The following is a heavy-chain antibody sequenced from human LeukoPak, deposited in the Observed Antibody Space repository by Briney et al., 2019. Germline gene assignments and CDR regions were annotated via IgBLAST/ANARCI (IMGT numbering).Heavy chain of an antibody. D-gene: IGHD2-2*01. V-gene: IGHV4-61*10. CDR2: VYHSGST. Sequence: SETLSLTCTVSGGSISSSSYYWSWIRQPAGKGLEWVGYVYHSGSTKYNLSLESRVTISIDTSKNQFSLKLSSVTAADTAVYYCARYRLEYCSSTNCLGWFDPWGQGTLVTVSS. CDR1: GGSISSSSYY. J-gene: IGHJ5*02. CDR3: ARYRLEYCSSTNCLGWFDP.